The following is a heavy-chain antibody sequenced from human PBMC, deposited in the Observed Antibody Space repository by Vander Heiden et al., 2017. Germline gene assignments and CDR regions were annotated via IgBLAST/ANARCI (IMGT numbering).Heavy chain of an antibody. CDR3: ARDPDSSGYSDY. J-gene: IGHJ4*02. D-gene: IGHD3-22*01. CDR1: GFTFNIYT. CDR2: ISSSNNYI. V-gene: IGHV3-21*01. Sequence: EVQLVESGGGLVKPGGSLRLSCADSGFTFNIYTMNWVRQAPGKGLEWVSSISSSNNYIYYADSVKGRFTISRDNAKNSLYLQMNSLRAEDTAVYYCARDPDSSGYSDYWGQGTLVTVSS.